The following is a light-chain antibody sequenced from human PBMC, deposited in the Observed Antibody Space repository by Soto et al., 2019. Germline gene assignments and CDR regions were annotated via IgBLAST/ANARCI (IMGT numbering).Light chain of an antibody. Sequence: EIVMTQSPATLSVSPGERATLSCRASQSVSSNLAWYQQKPGQAPRLLIYGASTRATGIPARFSGSVSGTEFTLTISSLQSEDFADYYCQQYNNWPPSITFGQGTRLEI. CDR3: QQYNNWPPSIT. CDR1: QSVSSN. J-gene: IGKJ5*01. V-gene: IGKV3-15*01. CDR2: GAS.